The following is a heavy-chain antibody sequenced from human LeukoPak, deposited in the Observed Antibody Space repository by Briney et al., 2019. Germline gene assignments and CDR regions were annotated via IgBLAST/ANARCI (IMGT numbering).Heavy chain of an antibody. J-gene: IGHJ4*02. CDR2: INPNSGGT. D-gene: IGHD6-13*01. CDR3: ARDVAASIAAAETFDY. CDR1: GYTFTGYY. Sequence: ASVKVSCKASGYTFTGYYMHWVRQAPGQGLEWMGWINPNSGGTNYAQKFQGRVTMTRDMSTSTVYMELSSLRSEDTAVYYCARDVAASIAAAETFDYWGQGTLVTVSS. V-gene: IGHV1-2*02.